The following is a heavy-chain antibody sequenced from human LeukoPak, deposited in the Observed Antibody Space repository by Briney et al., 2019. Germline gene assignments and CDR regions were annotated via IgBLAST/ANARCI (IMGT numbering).Heavy chain of an antibody. CDR1: GFTFSNYA. D-gene: IGHD3-16*01. V-gene: IGHV3-64D*06. J-gene: IGHJ3*02. CDR3: VKGGLYDYVGLAFDI. Sequence: GGPLRLSCSASGFTFSNYAMHWVRQAPGKGLEYVSGISTNGRFTYYADSVKGRSTISRDNPKNTLYLQMSSLRAEDTAVYYCVKGGLYDYVGLAFDIWGQGTMVTVSS. CDR2: ISTNGRFT.